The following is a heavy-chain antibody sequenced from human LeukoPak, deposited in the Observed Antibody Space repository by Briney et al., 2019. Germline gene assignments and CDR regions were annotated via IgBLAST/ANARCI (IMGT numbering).Heavy chain of an antibody. Sequence: ASVKVSCKASGGTFSSYAISWVRQAPGQGLEWMGRIIPILGIANYAQKFQGRVTITADKSTSTAYMGLSSLRSEDTAVYYCAISYSSSLGWFDPWGQGTLVTVSS. J-gene: IGHJ5*02. CDR1: GGTFSSYA. D-gene: IGHD6-13*01. CDR2: IIPILGIA. CDR3: AISYSSSLGWFDP. V-gene: IGHV1-69*04.